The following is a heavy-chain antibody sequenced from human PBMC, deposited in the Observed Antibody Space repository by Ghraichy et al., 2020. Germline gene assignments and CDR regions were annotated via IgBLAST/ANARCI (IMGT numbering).Heavy chain of an antibody. CDR2: IIPLFSTT. CDR3: ARGVLTVVQGGEYFDY. CDR1: RDTFNTHA. J-gene: IGHJ4*02. Sequence: SVKVSCKASRDTFNTHAITWVRQAPGHGFEWMGAIIPLFSTTKYAQIFQGRLTITADESMGTTYMELSSLKSEDTAIYYCARGVLTVVQGGEYFDYWGQGTLVSVSS. D-gene: IGHD3-10*01. V-gene: IGHV1-69*13.